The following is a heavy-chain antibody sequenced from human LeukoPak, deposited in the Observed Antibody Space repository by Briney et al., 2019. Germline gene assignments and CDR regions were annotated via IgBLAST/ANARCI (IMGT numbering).Heavy chain of an antibody. CDR2: MKEDGSVK. Sequence: GGYVRQTYTAPGSTLSILWVFAERQAPGKGLEWMANMKEDGSVKNHVDSVKGRFTISRDNAKNSLYLQMNSLRVEDTAVYYSSNGFIRDDWGQGTLVTVSS. V-gene: IGHV3-7*02. J-gene: IGHJ4*02. CDR3: SNGFIRDD. CDR1: GSTLSILW. D-gene: IGHD4/OR15-4a*01.